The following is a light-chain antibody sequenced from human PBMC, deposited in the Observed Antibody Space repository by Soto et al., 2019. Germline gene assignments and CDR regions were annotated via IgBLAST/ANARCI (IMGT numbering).Light chain of an antibody. J-gene: IGLJ1*01. CDR3: CSYAGSSTPLV. V-gene: IGLV2-23*01. CDR2: EGS. CDR1: SSDVGSYNL. Sequence: QSALTQPASVSGSPGQSITISCTGTSSDVGSYNLVSWYQQHPGKAPKLMIYEGSKRPSGVSNRFSGSKSGNTASLTISGLQDEDEADYYCCSYAGSSTPLVFGTGTKLTVL.